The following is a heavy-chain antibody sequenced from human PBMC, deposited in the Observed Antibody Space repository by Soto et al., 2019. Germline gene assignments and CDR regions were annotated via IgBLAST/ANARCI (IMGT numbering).Heavy chain of an antibody. J-gene: IGHJ4*02. CDR1: GFTFSTDA. D-gene: IGHD6-19*01. V-gene: IGHV3-23*01. Sequence: EVPLLESGGVLVQPGGSLRLSCAASGFTFSTDAMSWFRQAPGKGLEWVSAISGSGGSTYYADSVKGRFTISRDNSKNTLYLQMNSLRAEDTAVYYCAKDLAGGWYVFDYWGQGTLVTVSS. CDR3: AKDLAGGWYVFDY. CDR2: ISGSGGST.